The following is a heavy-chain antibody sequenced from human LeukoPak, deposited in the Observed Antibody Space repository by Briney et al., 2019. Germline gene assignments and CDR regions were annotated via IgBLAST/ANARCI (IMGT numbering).Heavy chain of an antibody. CDR1: GGTFSSYA. CDR3: ARDRGSAVPFYYMDV. CDR2: IIPIFGTA. D-gene: IGHD3-10*01. J-gene: IGHJ6*03. Sequence: ASVKVSCKASGGTFSSYAISWVRQAPGQGLEWMGGIIPIFGTADYAQKFQGRVTITADESTSTAYMELSSLRSEDTAVYYCARDRGSAVPFYYMDVWGKGTTVTVSS. V-gene: IGHV1-69*01.